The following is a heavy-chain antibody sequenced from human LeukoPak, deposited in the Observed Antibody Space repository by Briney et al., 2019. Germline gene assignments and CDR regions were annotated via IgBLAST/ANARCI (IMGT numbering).Heavy chain of an antibody. V-gene: IGHV4-59*01. D-gene: IGHD3-22*01. Sequence: SEALSLTCTVSGGSISSYYWSWIRQPPGKGLEWIGYIYYSGSTNYNPSLKSRVTISVDTSKNQFSLKLSSVTAADTAVYYCARGSYDSSGYRDWGQGTLVTVSS. J-gene: IGHJ4*02. CDR1: GGSISSYY. CDR3: ARGSYDSSGYRD. CDR2: IYYSGST.